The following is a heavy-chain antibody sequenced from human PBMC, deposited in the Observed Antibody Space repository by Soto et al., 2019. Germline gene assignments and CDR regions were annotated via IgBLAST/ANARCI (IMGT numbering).Heavy chain of an antibody. V-gene: IGHV3-23*01. CDR1: GFTFSSYA. D-gene: IGHD2-2*01. CDR3: AKGGGRVVVPAAMLL. CDR2: ISGSGGST. J-gene: IGHJ4*02. Sequence: GGSLRLSCAASGFTFSSYAMSWVRQAPGKGLEWVSAISGSGGSTYYADSVKGRFTISRDNSKNTLYLQMNSLRAEDTAVYYCAKGGGRVVVPAAMLLWGQGTLVTVSS.